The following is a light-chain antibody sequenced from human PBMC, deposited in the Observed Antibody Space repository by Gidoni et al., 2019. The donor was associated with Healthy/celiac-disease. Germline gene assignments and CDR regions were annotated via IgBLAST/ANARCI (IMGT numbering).Light chain of an antibody. V-gene: IGLV3-21*04. J-gene: IGLJ2*01. CDR1: NIGSKS. CDR3: QVWDSSSDHVV. Sequence: SYVLTQPPSVSVAPGTTARITCGGNNIGSKSVHWYQQKPGQAPVLVSYYDSDRPSGIPERFSGSNSGNTATLTISRVEAGDEADYYCQVWDSSSDHVVFGGGTKLTVL. CDR2: YDS.